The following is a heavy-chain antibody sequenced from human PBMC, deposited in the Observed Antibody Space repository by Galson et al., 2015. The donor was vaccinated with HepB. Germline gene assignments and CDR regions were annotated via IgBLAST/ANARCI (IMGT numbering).Heavy chain of an antibody. Sequence: SLRLSCAASGFTFSNAWMSWVRQAPGKGLEWVGRIKSKTDGGTTDYAAPVKGRFTISRDDSKNTLYLQMNSLKTEDTAVYYCTTETVVYGDYDEFDYYYYYMDVWGKGTTVTVSS. CDR1: GFTFSNAW. CDR3: TTETVVYGDYDEFDYYYYYMDV. V-gene: IGHV3-15*01. D-gene: IGHD4-17*01. CDR2: IKSKTDGGTT. J-gene: IGHJ6*03.